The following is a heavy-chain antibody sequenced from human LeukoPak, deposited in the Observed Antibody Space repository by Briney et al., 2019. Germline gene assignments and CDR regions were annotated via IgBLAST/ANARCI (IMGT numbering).Heavy chain of an antibody. V-gene: IGHV3-23*01. CDR2: ISGSGGST. CDR1: GFTFSSYA. CDR3: ARGRARIDY. J-gene: IGHJ4*02. Sequence: GGSLRLSCSASGFTFSSYAMSWVRQAPGKGLEWVSAISGSGGSTYYADSVKGRFTISRDNAKNSLYLQVNSLRAEDTAVYYCARGRARIDYWGQGTLVTVSS.